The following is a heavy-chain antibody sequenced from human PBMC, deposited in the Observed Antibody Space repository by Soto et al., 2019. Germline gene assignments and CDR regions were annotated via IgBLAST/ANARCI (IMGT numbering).Heavy chain of an antibody. Sequence: QVQLVESGGGLVKPGGSLRLSCAASGFTFSDYYMSWIRQAPGKGLEWVSYIRSSGSTIYYADSVKGRFTISRDNAKNSLYRQMYSVRAEDTAVYYCARYGDSIGYYQTYYYYYGMSVWGQGTTVTVFS. CDR2: IRSSGSTI. CDR3: ARYGDSIGYYQTYYYYYGMSV. J-gene: IGHJ6*02. D-gene: IGHD3-22*01. V-gene: IGHV3-11*01. CDR1: GFTFSDYY.